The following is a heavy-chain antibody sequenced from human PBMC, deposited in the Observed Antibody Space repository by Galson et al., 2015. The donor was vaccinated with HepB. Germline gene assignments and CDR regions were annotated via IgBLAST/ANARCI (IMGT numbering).Heavy chain of an antibody. J-gene: IGHJ4*02. CDR3: AARGCSDGVCQFDY. D-gene: IGHD2-8*01. CDR2: ISRSGSSI. CDR1: GFTFSDHS. Sequence: SLRLSCAASGFTFSDHSMNWVRQAPGKGLEWVASISRSGSSIYYADSVKGRVTISRDNAKNSLFLQMNSLRAEDTAVYYCAARGCSDGVCQFDYWGRGTLVTVSS. V-gene: IGHV3-21*01.